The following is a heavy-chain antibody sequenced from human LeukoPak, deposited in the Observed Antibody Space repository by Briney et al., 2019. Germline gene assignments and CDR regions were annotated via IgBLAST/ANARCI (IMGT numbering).Heavy chain of an antibody. D-gene: IGHD6-13*01. Sequence: GGSLRLSCAASGFTFSNYSMSCFRQAPGKGLEGLSAISRIGGSTYYADSVTGLFTISRDNSNNTLDLQMNSLSADDTAVYYCTKAARIAGPSYYYYGMDVWGKGTTVTVST. CDR1: GFTFSNYS. V-gene: IGHV3-23*01. CDR2: ISRIGGST. CDR3: TKAARIAGPSYYYYGMDV. J-gene: IGHJ6*04.